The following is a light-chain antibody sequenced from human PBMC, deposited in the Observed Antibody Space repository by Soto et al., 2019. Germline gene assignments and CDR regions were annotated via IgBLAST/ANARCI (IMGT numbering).Light chain of an antibody. CDR3: QHSGGSPRIT. Sequence: EIVLTQSPGTLSLSPGERATLSCRASQSISSTNLAWYQQKPGQAPRLLIYGASSRATGIPDRFSGSGSGTDFSLTISRLEPEDFAVYYCQHSGGSPRITFGQGTRLEIK. V-gene: IGKV3-20*01. CDR2: GAS. CDR1: QSISSTN. J-gene: IGKJ5*01.